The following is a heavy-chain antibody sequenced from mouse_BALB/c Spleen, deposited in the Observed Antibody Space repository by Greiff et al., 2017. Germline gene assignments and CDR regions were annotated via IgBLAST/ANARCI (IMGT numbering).Heavy chain of an antibody. V-gene: IGHV3-6*02. Sequence: EESGPGLVKPSQSLSLTCSVTGYSITSGYYWNWIRQFPGNKLEWMGYISYDGSNNYNPSLKNRISITRDTSKNQFFLKLNSVTTEDTATYYCALGGGNYYAMDYWGQGTSVTVSS. J-gene: IGHJ4*01. D-gene: IGHD2-1*01. CDR1: GYSITSGYY. CDR2: ISYDGSN. CDR3: ALGGGNYYAMDY.